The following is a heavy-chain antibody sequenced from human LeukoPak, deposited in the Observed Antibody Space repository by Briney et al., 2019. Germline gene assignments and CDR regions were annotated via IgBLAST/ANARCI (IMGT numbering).Heavy chain of an antibody. D-gene: IGHD2-15*01. V-gene: IGHV3-30*18. J-gene: IGHJ6*03. CDR3: AKDPKYCSGGSCYSYYYYYMDV. CDR1: GFTFSSYG. Sequence: PGGSLRLSCAASGFTFSSYGMHWVRQAPGKGLEWVAVISYDGSNKYYADSVKGRFAISRDNSKNTLYLQMNSLRAEDTAVYYCAKDPKYCSGGSCYSYYYYYMDVWGKGTTVTVSS. CDR2: ISYDGSNK.